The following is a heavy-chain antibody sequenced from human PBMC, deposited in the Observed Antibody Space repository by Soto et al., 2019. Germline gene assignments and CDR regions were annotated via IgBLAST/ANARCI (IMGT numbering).Heavy chain of an antibody. J-gene: IGHJ4*02. D-gene: IGHD6-19*01. CDR3: AKGPHTNVGWPYYFES. Sequence: GGSLRPPCVASGFHLANYPMNRVRQTPGKGLAWISYSSPRGDTIYYADSVEGRFTISRDNARNSLSLHMSSLRDEDSALYYCAKGPHTNVGWPYYFESWGQGVPVTVSS. V-gene: IGHV3-48*02. CDR1: GFHLANYP. CDR2: SSPRGDTI.